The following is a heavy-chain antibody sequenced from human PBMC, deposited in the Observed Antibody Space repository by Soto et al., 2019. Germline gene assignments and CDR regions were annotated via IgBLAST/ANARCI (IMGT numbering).Heavy chain of an antibody. D-gene: IGHD2-2*01. CDR1: GGTFSSYA. J-gene: IGHJ6*03. CDR3: ARDLGYCSSTSCYDYCYYYMDV. V-gene: IGHV1-69*13. CDR2: IIPIFGTA. Sequence: SVKVSCKASGGTFSSYAISWVRQAPGQGLEWMGGIIPIFGTANYAQKFQGRVTITADESTSTAYMELSSLRSEDTAVYYCARDLGYCSSTSCYDYCYYYMDVWGKGTTVTVSS.